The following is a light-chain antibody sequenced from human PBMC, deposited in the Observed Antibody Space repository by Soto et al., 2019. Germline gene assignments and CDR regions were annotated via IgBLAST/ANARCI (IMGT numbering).Light chain of an antibody. Sequence: EMWMTRSPATLSVSPGERATLSCRASQSVSSNLAWYQQKPGQAPRLLIYGASTRATGIPARFSGSGSGTEFTLTISSLQSEDFAVYYCQQYNNWLGTFGPGTKVDIK. V-gene: IGKV3-15*01. J-gene: IGKJ3*01. CDR2: GAS. CDR3: QQYNNWLGT. CDR1: QSVSSN.